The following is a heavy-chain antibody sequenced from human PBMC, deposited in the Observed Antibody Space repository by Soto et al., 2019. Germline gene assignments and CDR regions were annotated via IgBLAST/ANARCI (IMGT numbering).Heavy chain of an antibody. D-gene: IGHD6-19*01. Sequence: EVQLVESGGGLVQPGGSLRLSCAASGFTFSNYWMHWVRQAPGKGLVWVSAISGSGGSTYYADSVKGRFTISRDNSKNTLYLQMNSLRAEDTAVYYCAKDPSVADPINWFDPWGQGTLVTVSS. CDR1: GFTFSNYW. V-gene: IGHV3-23*04. CDR3: AKDPSVADPINWFDP. J-gene: IGHJ5*02. CDR2: ISGSGGST.